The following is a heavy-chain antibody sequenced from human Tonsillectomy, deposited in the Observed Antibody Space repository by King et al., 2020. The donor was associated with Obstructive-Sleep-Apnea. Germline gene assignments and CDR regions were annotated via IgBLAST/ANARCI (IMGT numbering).Heavy chain of an antibody. CDR1: GGSFSGYY. Sequence: VQLQQWGAGLLKPSETLSLTCAVYGGSFSGYYWSWIRQPPGKGLEWIGEINHRGSTNYNPSLKSRVTISVDTPKNQFSLKLSSVTAADTAVYYCARAGLGVGDYWGQGTLVTVSS. CDR3: ARAGLGVGDY. D-gene: IGHD3-3*01. V-gene: IGHV4-34*01. CDR2: INHRGST. J-gene: IGHJ4*02.